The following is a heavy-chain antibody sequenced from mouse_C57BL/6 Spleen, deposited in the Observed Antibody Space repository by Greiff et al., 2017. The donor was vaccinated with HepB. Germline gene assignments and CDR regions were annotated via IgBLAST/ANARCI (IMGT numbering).Heavy chain of an antibody. CDR1: GYTFTDYY. V-gene: IGHV1-76*01. CDR2: IYPGSGNT. CDR3: ARWDYAMDY. Sequence: LVESGAELVRPGASVKLSCKASGYTFTDYYINWVKQRPGQGLEWIARIYPGSGNTYYNEKFKGKATLTAEKSSSTAYMQLSSLTSEDSAVYFCARWDYAMDYWGQGTSVTVSS. J-gene: IGHJ4*01.